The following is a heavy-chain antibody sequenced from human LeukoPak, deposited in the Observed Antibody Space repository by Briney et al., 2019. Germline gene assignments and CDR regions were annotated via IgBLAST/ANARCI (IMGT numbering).Heavy chain of an antibody. V-gene: IGHV3-11*01. CDR1: GFTFSDYY. CDR3: ARDLYLDTPAMVRGVHYFDY. CDR2: ISSSGSTI. J-gene: IGHJ4*02. D-gene: IGHD3-10*01. Sequence: GGSLRLSCAASGFTFSDYYMSWIRQAPGKGLEWVSYISSSGSTIYYADSVKGRFTISRDNAKNSLYLQMNSLRAEDTAVYYCARDLYLDTPAMVRGVHYFDYWGQGTLVTVSS.